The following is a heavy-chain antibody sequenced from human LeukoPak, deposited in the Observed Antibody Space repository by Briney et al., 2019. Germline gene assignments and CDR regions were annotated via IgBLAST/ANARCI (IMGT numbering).Heavy chain of an antibody. CDR3: TREGYYDFWSGYSLFDY. CDR1: GFTFGDYA. V-gene: IGHV3-49*03. Sequence: PGGSLRLSCTASGFTFGDYAMSWFRQAPGRGLEWVGFIRSKAYGGTTEYAASVKGRFTISRDDSKSIAYLQMNSLKTEDTAVYYCTREGYYDFWSGYSLFDYWGQGTLVTVSS. D-gene: IGHD3-3*01. J-gene: IGHJ4*02. CDR2: IRSKAYGGTT.